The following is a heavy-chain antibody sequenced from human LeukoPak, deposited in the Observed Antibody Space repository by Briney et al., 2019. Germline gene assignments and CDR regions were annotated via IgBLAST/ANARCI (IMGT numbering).Heavy chain of an antibody. CDR2: ISSSSSYI. J-gene: IGHJ6*02. CDR3: ARETCGGDCSTYGMDV. Sequence: GGSLRLSCAASGFTFSSYSMNWVRQAPGKGLEWVSSISSSSSYIYYAGSVKGRFTISRDNAKNSLYLQMNSLRAEDTAVYYCARETCGGDCSTYGMDVWGQGTTVTVSS. CDR1: GFTFSSYS. V-gene: IGHV3-21*01. D-gene: IGHD2-21*02.